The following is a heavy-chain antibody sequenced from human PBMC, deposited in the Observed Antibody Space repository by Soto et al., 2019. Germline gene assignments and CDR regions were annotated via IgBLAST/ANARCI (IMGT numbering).Heavy chain of an antibody. J-gene: IGHJ4*02. CDR3: ARHHMAATDMYFDY. Sequence: QVQLQESGPGVVKPSQTLSLTCTVSGVSISSGGYYWSWIRQHPGKGLEWIGYIYDNDSTYYNPSLKRRVTSSVDTSRNQISLKLSSVTAADTAVYYCARHHMAATDMYFDYWGQGTLVTASA. V-gene: IGHV4-31*03. CDR2: IYDNDST. D-gene: IGHD2-15*01. CDR1: GVSISSGGYY.